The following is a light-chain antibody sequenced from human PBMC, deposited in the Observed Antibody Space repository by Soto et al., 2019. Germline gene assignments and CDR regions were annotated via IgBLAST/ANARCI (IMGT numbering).Light chain of an antibody. CDR3: SSYAGSNNLGV. CDR1: SSDVGGYNY. CDR2: EVS. J-gene: IGLJ1*01. V-gene: IGLV2-8*01. Sequence: QSALTQPPSASGSPGQSVTISCTGTSSDVGGYNYVSWYQHHPGKAPKLMIYEVSKRPSGVPDRFSGSKSGTTASLTVSGLQAEDEVDYYCSSYAGSNNLGVFGTGTKLTVL.